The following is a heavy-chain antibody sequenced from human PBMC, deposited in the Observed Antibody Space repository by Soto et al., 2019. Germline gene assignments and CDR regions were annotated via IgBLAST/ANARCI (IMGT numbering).Heavy chain of an antibody. CDR3: TFVYGSGIGDCFDT. CDR2: TYYRSKWYT. CDR1: GNSVSSNSAA. Sequence: SQTLSLTCAISGNSVSSNSAAWHWIRQSPSRGLEWLGRTYYRSKWYTDYAVSVKTRITISPDISKNQFSLQLNSVTPEDTAVYFCTFVYGSGIGDCFDTWAQGTLVTVSS. J-gene: IGHJ5*02. D-gene: IGHD3-10*01. V-gene: IGHV6-1*01.